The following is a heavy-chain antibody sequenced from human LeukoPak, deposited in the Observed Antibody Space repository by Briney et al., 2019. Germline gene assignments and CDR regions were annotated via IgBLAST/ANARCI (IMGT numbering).Heavy chain of an antibody. J-gene: IGHJ4*02. V-gene: IGHV3-64*01. CDR2: ISSNGGST. Sequence: PGGSLRLSCAASGFTFSSYATHWVRQAPGKGLEYVSAISSNGGSTYYANSVKGRFTISRDNSKNTLYLQMGSLRAEDMAVYYCARDAPGIAAAGGSDYWGQGTLVTVSS. D-gene: IGHD6-13*01. CDR3: ARDAPGIAAAGGSDY. CDR1: GFTFSSYA.